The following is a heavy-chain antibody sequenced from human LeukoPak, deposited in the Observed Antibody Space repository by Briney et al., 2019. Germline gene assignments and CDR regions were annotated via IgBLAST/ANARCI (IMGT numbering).Heavy chain of an antibody. J-gene: IGHJ4*02. D-gene: IGHD3-10*01. Sequence: SGTLSLTCAVSGASISSETWWNWVRQPPGKGLEWIGEIYHGGSANYNPSLKSRVTMSLDKSKNQFFLELTSVTAADTAVYYCAKHGSGSYQGYWGLGTLVTVSS. CDR3: AKHGSGSYQGY. CDR2: IYHGGSA. CDR1: GASISSETW. V-gene: IGHV4-4*02.